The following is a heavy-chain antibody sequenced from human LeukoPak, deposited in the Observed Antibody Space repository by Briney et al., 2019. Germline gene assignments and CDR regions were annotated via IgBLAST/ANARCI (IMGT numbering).Heavy chain of an antibody. V-gene: IGHV4-4*07. CDR1: GGSISSYY. Sequence: SETLSLTCTVSGGSISSYYWSWIRQPAGKGLEWIGRIYTSGSTNYNPSLKSRVTISVDTSKNQFSLKLSSVTAADTAVYYCAREGGDRGGYYFDYWGQGTLVTVSS. CDR2: IYTSGST. D-gene: IGHD1-26*01. J-gene: IGHJ4*02. CDR3: AREGGDRGGYYFDY.